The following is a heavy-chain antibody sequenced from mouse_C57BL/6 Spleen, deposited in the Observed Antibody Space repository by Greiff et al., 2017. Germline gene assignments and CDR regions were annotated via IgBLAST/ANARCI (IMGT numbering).Heavy chain of an antibody. V-gene: IGHV1-55*01. J-gene: IGHJ4*01. D-gene: IGHD1-1*01. CDR3: ARLTTVVDYAMDY. CDR2: IYPGSGST. CDR1: GYTFTSYW. Sequence: VQLQQSGAELVKPGASVKMSCKASGYTFTSYWITWVKQRPGQGLEWIGDIYPGSGSTNYNEKFKSKATLTVDTSSSTAYMQLSSLTSEDSAVYYCARLTTVVDYAMDYWGQGTSVTVSS.